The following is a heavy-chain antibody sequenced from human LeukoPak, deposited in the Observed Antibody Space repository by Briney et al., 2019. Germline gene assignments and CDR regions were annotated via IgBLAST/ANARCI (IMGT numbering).Heavy chain of an antibody. CDR2: IYNSGST. CDR3: AMGGNYGIDY. V-gene: IGHV4-39*01. D-gene: IGHD1-26*01. J-gene: IGHJ4*02. Sequence: SETLSLTXTVSSGSVSSTIYYWGWIRQPPGKGLEWIGSIYNSGSTYYNPALKSRVTMPVDTSKNQFSLKLTSVTAADTAVYYCAMGGNYGIDYWGQGTLITVSS. CDR1: SGSVSSTIYY.